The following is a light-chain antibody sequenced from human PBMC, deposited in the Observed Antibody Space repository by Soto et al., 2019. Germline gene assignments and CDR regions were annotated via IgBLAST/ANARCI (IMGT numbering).Light chain of an antibody. CDR1: QDISNY. CDR2: DSS. V-gene: IGKV1-33*01. J-gene: IGKJ4*01. Sequence: DIQMTQSPSSLSASVGDRVTITCQASQDISNYLNLSRQKPGKAPKLLIYDSSNLETGVPSRFSGNGSGTGFTFKIRSLKTEDFARDDCQHYYNLSLTFGGGTKVHIK. CDR3: QHYYNLSLT.